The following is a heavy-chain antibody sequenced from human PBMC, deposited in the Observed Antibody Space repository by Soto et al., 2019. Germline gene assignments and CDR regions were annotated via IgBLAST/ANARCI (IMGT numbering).Heavy chain of an antibody. CDR1: GGSISSCGYY. V-gene: IGHV4-31*03. CDR2: TYYSGST. D-gene: IGHD5-18*01. Sequence: QVQLQESGPGLVKPSQTLSLTCTVSGGSISSCGYYWSWIRQHPGKGLEWIGYTYYSGSTYYNPSLTSRVPISVDTSKTQFSLKLSSVTAADTAVSYCAILRGRGYSYGYAYWGQGTLVTVSS. CDR3: AILRGRGYSYGYAY. J-gene: IGHJ4*02.